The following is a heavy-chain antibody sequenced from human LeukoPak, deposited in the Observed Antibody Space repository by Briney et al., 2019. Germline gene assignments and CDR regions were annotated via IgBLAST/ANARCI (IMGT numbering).Heavy chain of an antibody. D-gene: IGHD2-2*02. CDR3: ARFCNTSCYTKTGFDP. CDR2: MNPNSGNT. V-gene: IGHV1-8*03. CDR1: GYTFTSYD. J-gene: IGHJ5*02. Sequence: GASVKVSCKASGYTFTSYDINWVRQATGQGLEWMGWMNPNSGNTGYAQKFQGRVTITRNTSISTAYMELSSLRSEDTAVYYCARFCNTSCYTKTGFDPWGQGTLVTVSS.